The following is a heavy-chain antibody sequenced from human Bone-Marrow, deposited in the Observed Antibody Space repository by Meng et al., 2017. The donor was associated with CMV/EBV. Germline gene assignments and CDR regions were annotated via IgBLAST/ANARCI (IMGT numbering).Heavy chain of an antibody. Sequence: GESLKISCAASGFTFSNYGMHWVRQAPGKGLERVAVISYDGSNKYYADSVKGRFTISRDNSKNTLYLQMNSLRAEDTAVYYCARDPNAVLAVAGTGGWFDPWGQGTLVTV. J-gene: IGHJ5*02. D-gene: IGHD6-19*01. V-gene: IGHV3-30*19. CDR1: GFTFSNYG. CDR2: ISYDGSNK. CDR3: ARDPNAVLAVAGTGGWFDP.